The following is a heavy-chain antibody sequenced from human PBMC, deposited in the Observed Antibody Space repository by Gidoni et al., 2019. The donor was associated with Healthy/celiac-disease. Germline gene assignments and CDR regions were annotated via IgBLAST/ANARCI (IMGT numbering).Heavy chain of an antibody. CDR1: GCTFSSYW. Sequence: EVQLVESGGGLVQPGGSLRLSCAASGCTFSSYWMSWVRQAPGKGLEWVANVKQDGSEKYYVDSVKGRFTISRDNAKNSLYLQMNSLRAEDTAVYYCARDADIAAAIFDYWGQGTLVTVSS. D-gene: IGHD6-13*01. J-gene: IGHJ4*02. CDR3: ARDADIAAAIFDY. CDR2: VKQDGSEK. V-gene: IGHV3-7*03.